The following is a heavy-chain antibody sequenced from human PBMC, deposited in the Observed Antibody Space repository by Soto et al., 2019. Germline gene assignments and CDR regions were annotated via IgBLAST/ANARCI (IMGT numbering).Heavy chain of an antibody. Sequence: PSETLSLTCTVSGGSMSNYYWSWIRQPPGKGLEWIGEIYHSGSTNYNPSLKSRVTISVDTSKNQFSLKLSSVTAADTAVYYCARFGYYYGSVWKWFDPWGQGTLVTVSS. CDR3: ARFGYYYGSVWKWFDP. CDR2: IYHSGST. CDR1: GGSMSNYY. J-gene: IGHJ5*02. D-gene: IGHD3-10*01. V-gene: IGHV4-34*01.